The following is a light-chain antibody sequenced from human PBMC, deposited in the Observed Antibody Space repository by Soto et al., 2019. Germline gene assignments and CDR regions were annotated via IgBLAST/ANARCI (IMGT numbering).Light chain of an antibody. CDR2: AAS. CDR1: QGISSY. V-gene: IGKV1-9*01. Sequence: DIQLTQSPSFLSASVGDRVTITCRASQGISSYLAWYQQKPGKAPKLLIYAASTLQSGVPSRFSGSGSGTEFTLTISSLQPEDFATYYCQQLSYLLTFGGGTKVEIK. CDR3: QQLSYLLT. J-gene: IGKJ4*01.